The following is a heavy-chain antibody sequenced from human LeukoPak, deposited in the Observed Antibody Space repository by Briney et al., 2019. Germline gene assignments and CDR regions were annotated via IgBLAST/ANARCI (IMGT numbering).Heavy chain of an antibody. Sequence: SETLSLTCTVSGGSISSYYWSWIRQPPGKGLEWIGYIYYSGSTNYNPSLKSRVTISVDTSKNQFSLELSSVTAADTAVYYCASASELLWFGELSSDAFDIWGQGTMVTVSS. CDR3: ASASELLWFGELSSDAFDI. CDR2: IYYSGST. V-gene: IGHV4-59*01. J-gene: IGHJ3*02. CDR1: GGSISSYY. D-gene: IGHD3-10*01.